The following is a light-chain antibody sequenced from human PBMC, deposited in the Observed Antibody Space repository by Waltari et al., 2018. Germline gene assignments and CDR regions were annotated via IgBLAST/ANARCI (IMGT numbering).Light chain of an antibody. CDR1: ESNLGPET. V-gene: IGLV1-44*01. CDR2: THK. CDR3: ATWDDKRGGRVL. J-gene: IGLJ2*01. Sequence: QSVLTQPPSASGTPGQTVTIPCSGGESNLGPETVNWYQQAPGTAPKLLTHTHKKRSSGVPDRFSGSKSGTSASLAISGLQSGDEADYYCATWDDKRGGRVLFGGGTKLTVL.